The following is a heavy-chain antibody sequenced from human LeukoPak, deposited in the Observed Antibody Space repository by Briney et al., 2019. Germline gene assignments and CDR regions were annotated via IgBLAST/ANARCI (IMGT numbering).Heavy chain of an antibody. J-gene: IGHJ5*02. CDR1: GFTVSRNY. V-gene: IGHV3-15*01. Sequence: GGSLRLSCAASGFTVSRNYMNWVRQAPGKGLEWIGRIKSEADGGTTDYAAPVKGRFFISRDDSKNTLYLQMNSLKTEDTAVYYCTTPIFDPWGQGTLVTVSS. CDR2: IKSEADGGTT. CDR3: TTPIFDP.